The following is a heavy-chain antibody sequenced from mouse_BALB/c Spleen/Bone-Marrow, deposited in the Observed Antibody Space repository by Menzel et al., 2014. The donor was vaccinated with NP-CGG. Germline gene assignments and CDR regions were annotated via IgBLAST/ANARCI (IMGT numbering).Heavy chain of an antibody. V-gene: IGHV1-69*02. D-gene: IGHD1-1*01. J-gene: IGHJ4*01. CDR3: TRYGNSHYYAMDD. Sequence: VQLVESGAELVRPGASVKLSCRASGYTFTSYWINWVKQRPGQGLEWIGNIYPSDSYTNYNQRFKDKATLTVDKSSSTAYMQLSSPTSEDSAVYYGTRYGNSHYYAMDDGGQGTSVTVSS. CDR1: GYTFTSYW. CDR2: IYPSDSYT.